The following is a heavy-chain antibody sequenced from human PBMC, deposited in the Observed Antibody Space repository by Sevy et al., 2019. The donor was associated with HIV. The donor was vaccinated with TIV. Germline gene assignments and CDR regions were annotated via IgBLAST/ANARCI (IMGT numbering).Heavy chain of an antibody. CDR3: TTDRGRTSSMYFDL. Sequence: GGSLRLSCAASGFTFSRAWMSWVRQAPGKGLEWDGRIKSNSNGGTIDYAAPVKGRFSISRDDSENTVYLQMNSLNTEDTATYYCTTDRGRTSSMYFDLWGRGTLVTVSS. CDR1: GFTFSRAW. J-gene: IGHJ2*01. D-gene: IGHD3-10*01. V-gene: IGHV3-15*01. CDR2: IKSNSNGGTI.